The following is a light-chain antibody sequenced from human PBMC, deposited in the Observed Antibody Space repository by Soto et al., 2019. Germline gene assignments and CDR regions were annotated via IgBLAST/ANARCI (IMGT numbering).Light chain of an antibody. CDR3: SSYAGSNNSYV. CDR1: NIGSKS. V-gene: IGLV3-21*02. J-gene: IGLJ1*01. CDR2: DDS. Sequence: SYELTQPPSVSVAPGQTARITCGGNNIGSKSVHWYQQKPGQAPVLVVYDDSDRPSGVPDRFSGSKSGNTASLTVSGLQADDEADYYCSSYAGSNNSYVFGTGTKLTVL.